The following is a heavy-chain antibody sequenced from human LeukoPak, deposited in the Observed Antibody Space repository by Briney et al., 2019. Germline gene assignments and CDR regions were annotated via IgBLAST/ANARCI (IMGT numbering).Heavy chain of an antibody. CDR2: ISYDGSNK. CDR1: GFTFSSYG. Sequence: HPGGSLRLSCAASGFTFSSYGMHWVRQAPGKGLEWVAVISYDGSNKYYADSVKGRFTISRDNSKNTLYLQMNSLRAEDTAVYFCAKDMLRWGFGEVFGDLWGQGALVTVSS. J-gene: IGHJ5*02. CDR3: AKDMLRWGFGEVFGDL. V-gene: IGHV3-30*18. D-gene: IGHD3-10*01.